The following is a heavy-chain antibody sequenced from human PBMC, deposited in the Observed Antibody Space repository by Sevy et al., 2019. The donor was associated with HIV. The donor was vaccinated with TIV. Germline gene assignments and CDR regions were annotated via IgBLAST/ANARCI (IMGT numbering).Heavy chain of an antibody. CDR1: GYTFTDYY. CDR3: ARASHVSGSYTNDY. Sequence: ASVKVSCRASGYTFTDYYLHWVRQAPGQGLEWMGWINPNNGGTEHAQRFQGGVAMTRDTSISTVYMELSRLRSDDTAVYYCARASHVSGSYTNDYWGQGTLVTVSS. V-gene: IGHV1-2*02. J-gene: IGHJ4*02. CDR2: INPNNGGT. D-gene: IGHD3-10*01.